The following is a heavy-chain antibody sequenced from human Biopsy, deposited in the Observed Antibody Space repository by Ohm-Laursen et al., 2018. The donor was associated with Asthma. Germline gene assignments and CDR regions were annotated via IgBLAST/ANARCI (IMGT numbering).Heavy chain of an antibody. CDR3: ARKAGPCISRTCYSLDF. V-gene: IGHV1-69*01. D-gene: IGHD2-2*01. CDR1: GGTFNTYV. J-gene: IGHJ4*02. Sequence: GSSVKVSCKPLGGTFNTYVIGWVRQAPGQGLEWMGGINSVFGTTTYPQKFQDRVTITADDSTSTVYMELSSLRPEDTAVYYCARKAGPCISRTCYSLDFWGQGTLVTVSS. CDR2: INSVFGTT.